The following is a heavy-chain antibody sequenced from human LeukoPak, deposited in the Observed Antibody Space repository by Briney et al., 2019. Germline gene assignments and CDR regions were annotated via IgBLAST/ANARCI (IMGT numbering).Heavy chain of an antibody. CDR1: GFTFSTYT. Sequence: GRSLRLSCSASGFTFSTYTMNWVRQAPGKGLEWVSSISRSDTYILYADSVKGRFTISSDNSKNTLFLQMNSLRAEDTAVYYCARSNYYDSRSWGFDIWGQGTMVTVSS. J-gene: IGHJ3*02. CDR3: ARSNYYDSRSWGFDI. D-gene: IGHD3-22*01. CDR2: ISRSDTYI. V-gene: IGHV3-21*01.